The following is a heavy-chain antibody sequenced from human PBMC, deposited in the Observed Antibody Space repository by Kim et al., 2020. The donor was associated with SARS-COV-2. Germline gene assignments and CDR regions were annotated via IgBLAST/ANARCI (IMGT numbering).Heavy chain of an antibody. V-gene: IGHV3-30*01. J-gene: IGHJ4*02. Sequence: DAVKGRFTISRDNSKNTLYLQMNSLRAEDTAVYYCARDGAGIVGATSPEYWGQGTLVTVSS. CDR3: ARDGAGIVGATSPEY. D-gene: IGHD1-26*01.